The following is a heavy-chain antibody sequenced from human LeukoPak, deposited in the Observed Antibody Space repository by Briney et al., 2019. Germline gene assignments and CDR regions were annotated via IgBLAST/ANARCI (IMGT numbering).Heavy chain of an antibody. V-gene: IGHV4-61*02. CDR1: GNSISSGDNY. D-gene: IGHD1-26*01. CDR2: IYTSGST. CDR3: ARGRSGYYYYYYYMDV. Sequence: SETLSLTCTVSGNSISSGDNYWSWIRQPAGKGLEGIGRIYTSGSTNYNPSLKSRVTIPVDTSKNQFSLKLSSVTAADTAVYYCARGRSGYYYYYYYMDVWGKGTTVTVSS. J-gene: IGHJ6*03.